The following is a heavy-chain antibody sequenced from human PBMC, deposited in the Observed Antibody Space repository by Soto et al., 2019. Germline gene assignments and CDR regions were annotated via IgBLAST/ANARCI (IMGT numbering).Heavy chain of an antibody. CDR2: VVPMYDSV. Sequence: MVSCKASGGTFNSYTINWVRQAPGRGLEWVGQVVPMYDSVNYAENFQGRVTITADKSTKTAYMELTSLRSEDTALYFCASWRSYSGSYCFDYWGQGTLVTVSS. CDR1: GGTFNSYT. V-gene: IGHV1-69*06. J-gene: IGHJ4*02. CDR3: ASWRSYSGSYCFDY. D-gene: IGHD1-26*01.